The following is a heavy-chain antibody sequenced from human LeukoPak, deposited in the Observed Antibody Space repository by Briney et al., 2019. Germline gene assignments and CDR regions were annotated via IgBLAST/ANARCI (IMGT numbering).Heavy chain of an antibody. CDR3: ARDLSPAYYDSSGSYFDY. Sequence: GASVKVSCKASGYTFTSYGISWVRQAPGQGLEWMGWISAYNGNTNYAQKLQGRVTMTTDTSTSTAYMELRSLRSDDTAVYYCARDLSPAYYDSSGSYFDYWGQGTLVTVSS. CDR2: ISAYNGNT. CDR1: GYTFTSYG. D-gene: IGHD3-22*01. V-gene: IGHV1-18*01. J-gene: IGHJ4*02.